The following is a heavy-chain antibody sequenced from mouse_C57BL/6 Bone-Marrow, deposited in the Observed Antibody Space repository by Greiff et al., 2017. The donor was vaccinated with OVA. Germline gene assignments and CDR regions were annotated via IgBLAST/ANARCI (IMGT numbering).Heavy chain of an antibody. D-gene: IGHD1-1*01. CDR3: ARSPSTVDAMDY. V-gene: IGHV1-52*01. CDR2: IDPSDSET. J-gene: IGHJ4*01. CDR1: GYTFTSYW. Sequence: QVQLQQPGAELVRPGSSVKLSCKASGYTFTSYWMHWVKQRPIQGLEWIGNIDPSDSETHYTQKFKDKATLTVDKSSSTAYMQLSSLTSKDSAVYYCARSPSTVDAMDYWGQGTSVTVSS.